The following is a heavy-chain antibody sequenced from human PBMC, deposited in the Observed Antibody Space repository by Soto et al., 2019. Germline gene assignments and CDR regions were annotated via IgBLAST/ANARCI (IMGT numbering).Heavy chain of an antibody. CDR2: IIPIFGTA. CDR3: ARDRLSRITMIGSRSDAFDI. Sequence: GASVKVSCKASGGTFSSYAISWVRQAPGQGLEWMGGIIPIFGTANYAQKFQGRVTITADKSTSTAYMELSSLRSEDTAVYYCARDRLSRITMIGSRSDAFDIWGQGTMVTVSS. D-gene: IGHD3-10*02. CDR1: GGTFSSYA. J-gene: IGHJ3*02. V-gene: IGHV1-69*06.